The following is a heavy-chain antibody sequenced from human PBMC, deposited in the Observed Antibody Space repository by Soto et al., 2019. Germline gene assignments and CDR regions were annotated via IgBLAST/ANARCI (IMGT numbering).Heavy chain of an antibody. V-gene: IGHV3-33*01. D-gene: IGHD2-2*02. CDR2: IWDDGSNK. J-gene: IGHJ3*01. Sequence: QVQLVESGGGVVQPGRSLRLSCAASGFTFSSYGMHWVRQAPGKGLEWVAVIWDDGSNKYYADSVKGRFTISRDNSKNTLYLQMNSLRAEDTAVYYCARGDIPAWGQGTMVTVSS. CDR1: GFTFSSYG. CDR3: ARGDIPA.